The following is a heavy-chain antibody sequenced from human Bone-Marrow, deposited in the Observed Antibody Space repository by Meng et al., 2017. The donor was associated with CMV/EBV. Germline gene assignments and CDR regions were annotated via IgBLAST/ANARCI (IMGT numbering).Heavy chain of an antibody. J-gene: IGHJ6*02. CDR1: GFTFRTYA. V-gene: IGHV3-21*06. CDR3: ARVHKWLQSRGYYYGLDV. CDR2: IIGSGINT. D-gene: IGHD5-24*01. Sequence: GGSLRLSCAASGFTFRTYAMTWVRQAPGKGLEWVSTIIGSGINTYYADSVKGRFTISRDNTKNSLYLQTNSLRAEDTAVYYCARVHKWLQSRGYYYGLDVWGQGNTVTVSS.